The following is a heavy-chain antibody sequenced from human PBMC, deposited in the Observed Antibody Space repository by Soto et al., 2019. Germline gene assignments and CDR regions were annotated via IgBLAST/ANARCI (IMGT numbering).Heavy chain of an antibody. Sequence: QVQLVESGGGVVQPGRSLRLSCAASGFTFSSYAMHWVRQAPGKGLEWVAVISYDGSNKYYADSVKGRFSISRDNSKNALYLKINGLSVEDTAVYYCAGVSGSYGVVGYWGQGTLVTVSS. CDR1: GFTFSSYA. CDR3: AGVSGSYGVVGY. D-gene: IGHD1-26*01. CDR2: ISYDGSNK. J-gene: IGHJ4*02. V-gene: IGHV3-30-3*01.